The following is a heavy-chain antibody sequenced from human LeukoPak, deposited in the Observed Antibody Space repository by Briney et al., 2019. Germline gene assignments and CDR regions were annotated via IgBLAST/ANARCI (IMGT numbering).Heavy chain of an antibody. D-gene: IGHD1-26*01. J-gene: IGHJ4*02. CDR1: GYTFTGYY. CDR2: INPNSGGT. V-gene: IGHV1-2*02. Sequence: ASVKVSCKASGYTFTGYYMHWVRQAPGQGLEWMGWINPNSGGTSYAQKFQGRVTMTRDTSISTAYMELSRLRSDDTAVYYCARSGRVGATRFDYWGQGTLVTVSS. CDR3: ARSGRVGATRFDY.